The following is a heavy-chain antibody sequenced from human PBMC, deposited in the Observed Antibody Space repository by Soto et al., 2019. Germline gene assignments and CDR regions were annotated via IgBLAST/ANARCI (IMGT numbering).Heavy chain of an antibody. CDR1: GFTFSSYG. CDR3: AGGHLPSVWFGESNIAPYYYYVMDV. J-gene: IGHJ6*02. CDR2: ISHDGSNK. Sequence: PGGSLRLSCAASGFTFSSYGMHWVRQAPGKGLEWVAVISHDGSNKYYADSVKGRFTISRDNAQNSLYLQMNSLRAEDTAVYYCAGGHLPSVWFGESNIAPYYYYVMDVWGQGTTVTVSS. D-gene: IGHD3-10*01. V-gene: IGHV3-30*03.